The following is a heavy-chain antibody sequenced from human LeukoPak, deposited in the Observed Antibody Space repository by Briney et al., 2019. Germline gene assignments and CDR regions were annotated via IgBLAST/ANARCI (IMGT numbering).Heavy chain of an antibody. J-gene: IGHJ3*02. D-gene: IGHD6-19*01. Sequence: GGTLRLSCAASGFTFSSYGMSWVRQAPGKGLEWVSAISGSGGSTCYADSVKGRFTISRDNSKNTLYLQMNSLRAEDTAVYYCAKGYSSGWYEDAFDIWGQGTMVTVSS. V-gene: IGHV3-23*01. CDR1: GFTFSSYG. CDR3: AKGYSSGWYEDAFDI. CDR2: ISGSGGST.